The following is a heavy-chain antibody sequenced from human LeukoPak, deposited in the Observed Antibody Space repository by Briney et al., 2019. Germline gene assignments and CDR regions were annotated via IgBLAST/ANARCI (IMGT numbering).Heavy chain of an antibody. CDR1: GGSISSYY. D-gene: IGHD2-2*01. CDR3: ARAKCSSTSCYRGLYYFDY. V-gene: IGHV4-59*01. Sequence: MSSETLSLTCTVSGGSISSYYWSWVRQPPGKGLEWIGYIYYSGSTNYNPSLKSRVTISVDTSKNQFSLKLSSVTAADTAVYYCARAKCSSTSCYRGLYYFDYWGQGTLVTVSS. J-gene: IGHJ4*02. CDR2: IYYSGST.